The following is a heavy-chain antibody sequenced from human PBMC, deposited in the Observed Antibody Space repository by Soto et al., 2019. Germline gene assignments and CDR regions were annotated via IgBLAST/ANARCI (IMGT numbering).Heavy chain of an antibody. CDR2: FDPEDGET. J-gene: IGHJ5*02. D-gene: IGHD3-3*01. V-gene: IGHV1-24*01. Sequence: ASVKVSCKVSGYTLTELSMHWVRQAPGKGLEWMGGFDPEDGETIYAQKFQGRVTMTEDTSTDTAYMELSSLRSEDTAVYYCATQPTYYDFWSGYWNWFDPWGQGTLVTVSS. CDR3: ATQPTYYDFWSGYWNWFDP. CDR1: GYTLTELS.